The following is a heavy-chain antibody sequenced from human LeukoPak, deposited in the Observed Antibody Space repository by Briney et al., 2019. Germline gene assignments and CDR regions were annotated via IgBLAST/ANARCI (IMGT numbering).Heavy chain of an antibody. CDR3: AKESQDVDTAMAY. Sequence: PGGSLRLSCAASGFTFSSYAMIWVRQAPGKGLEWVSAISGSGGSTYYADSVKGRFTISRDSSKNTLYLQMNSLRAEDTAVYYCAKESQDVDTAMAYWGQGTLVTVSS. V-gene: IGHV3-23*01. CDR1: GFTFSSYA. CDR2: ISGSGGST. J-gene: IGHJ4*02. D-gene: IGHD5-18*01.